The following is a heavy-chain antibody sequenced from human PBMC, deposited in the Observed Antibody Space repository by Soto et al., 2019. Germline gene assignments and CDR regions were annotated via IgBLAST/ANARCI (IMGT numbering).Heavy chain of an antibody. CDR1: GGSISSGGYY. V-gene: IGHV4-31*03. J-gene: IGHJ4*02. CDR2: IYYSGST. D-gene: IGHD5-12*01. Sequence: PSETLSLTCTVSGGSISSGGYYWSWIRQHPGKGLEWIGYIYYSGSTYYNPSLKSRVTISVDTAKSQFSLKLSSVTAADTAVYYCARDSGGYDRSNHLDYWRQGTLVIASS. CDR3: ARDSGGYDRSNHLDY.